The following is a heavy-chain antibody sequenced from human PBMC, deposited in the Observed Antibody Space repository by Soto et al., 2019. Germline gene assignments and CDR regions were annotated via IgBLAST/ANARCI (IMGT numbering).Heavy chain of an antibody. CDR1: GGSISSYY. CDR3: ARVGHDFYDFWSGYLFYFDY. Sequence: LSLTCTVSGGSISSYYWSWIRQPPGKGLEWIGYIYYSGSTNYNPSLKSRVTISVDTSKNQFSLKLSSVTAADTAVYYCARVGHDFYDFWSGYLFYFDYWGQGTLVTVSS. J-gene: IGHJ4*02. CDR2: IYYSGST. D-gene: IGHD3-3*01. V-gene: IGHV4-59*01.